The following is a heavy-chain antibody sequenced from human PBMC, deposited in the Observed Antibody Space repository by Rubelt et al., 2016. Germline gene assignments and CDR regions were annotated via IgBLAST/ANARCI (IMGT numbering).Heavy chain of an antibody. Sequence: SETLSLTCTVSGGSISSSSYYWSWIRQPPGKGLEWIGEINHSGSTNYNPSLKSRVTISVDTSKNQFSLKLSSVTAADTAVYYCAGLRGTNWNYNYYYYYGMDVWGQGTTVTVSS. J-gene: IGHJ6*02. CDR2: INHSGST. CDR3: AGLRGTNWNYNYYYYYGMDV. CDR1: GGSISSSSYY. V-gene: IGHV4-39*07. D-gene: IGHD1-7*01.